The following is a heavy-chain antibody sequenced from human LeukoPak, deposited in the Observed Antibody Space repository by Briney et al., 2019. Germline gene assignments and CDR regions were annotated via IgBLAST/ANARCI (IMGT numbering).Heavy chain of an antibody. D-gene: IGHD3-3*01. CDR2: IRYDGSNK. CDR1: GFTFSSYG. V-gene: IGHV3-30*02. Sequence: GGSLRPSCAASGFTFSSYGMHWVRQAPGKGLEWVAFIRYDGSNKYYADSVKGRFTISRDNSKNTLYLQMNSLRAEDTAVYYCAKDPLYYDFWSGYFDYWGQGTLVTVSS. J-gene: IGHJ4*02. CDR3: AKDPLYYDFWSGYFDY.